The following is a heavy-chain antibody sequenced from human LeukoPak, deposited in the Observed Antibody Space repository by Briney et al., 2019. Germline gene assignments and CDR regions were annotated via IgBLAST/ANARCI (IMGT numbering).Heavy chain of an antibody. J-gene: IGHJ4*02. V-gene: IGHV1-18*01. CDR3: ARDQSGWISSSSDY. Sequence: ASVKVSCKTSGYTFSSYGIIWVRQAPGQGLEWMGWISGYSGNTNYAQKLQDRVTMTTDRSTSTAYMELRSLRSDDTAVYYCARDQSGWISSSSDYWGQGTLVTVSS. D-gene: IGHD6-6*01. CDR1: GYTFSSYG. CDR2: ISGYSGNT.